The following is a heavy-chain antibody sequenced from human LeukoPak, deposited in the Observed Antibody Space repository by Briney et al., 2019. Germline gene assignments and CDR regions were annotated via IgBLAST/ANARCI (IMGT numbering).Heavy chain of an antibody. Sequence: GGSLRLSCAASGFTFSSYSMNWVRQAPGKGLEWVSSISSGSSYIYYADSVKGRFTISRDNAKNSLYLQMNSLRAEDTAVYYCARYPYSGSYFFDYWGQGTLVTVSS. V-gene: IGHV3-21*01. CDR2: ISSGSSYI. CDR1: GFTFSSYS. J-gene: IGHJ4*02. D-gene: IGHD1-26*01. CDR3: ARYPYSGSYFFDY.